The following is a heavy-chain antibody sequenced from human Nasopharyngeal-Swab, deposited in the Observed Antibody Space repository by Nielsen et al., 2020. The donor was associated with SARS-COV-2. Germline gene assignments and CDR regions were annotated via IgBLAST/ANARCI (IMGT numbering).Heavy chain of an antibody. D-gene: IGHD3-22*01. V-gene: IGHV3-7*01. CDR1: GFTFSSYW. J-gene: IGHJ3*02. Sequence: GESLKISCAASGFTFSSYWMSWVRQAPGKGLEWVANIKQDGSEKYYVDSVKGRFTISRDNSKNTLYLQMNSLRAEDTAVYYCARDYYDSSGYYKVVGAFDIWGQGTMVTVSS. CDR2: IKQDGSEK. CDR3: ARDYYDSSGYYKVVGAFDI.